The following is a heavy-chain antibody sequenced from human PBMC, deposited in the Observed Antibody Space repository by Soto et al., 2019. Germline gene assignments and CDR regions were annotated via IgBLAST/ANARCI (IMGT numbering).Heavy chain of an antibody. J-gene: IGHJ6*02. Sequence: SETLSLTCAVYGGSFSGYYWSWIRQPPGKGLEWIGEINHSGSTNYNPSLKSRVTISVDTSKNQFSLKLSSVTAADTAVYYCARQNGCLGELSYPKYYYYGMDVWGQGTTVTVSS. CDR3: ARQNGCLGELSYPKYYYYGMDV. CDR2: INHSGST. D-gene: IGHD3-16*02. CDR1: GGSFSGYY. V-gene: IGHV4-34*01.